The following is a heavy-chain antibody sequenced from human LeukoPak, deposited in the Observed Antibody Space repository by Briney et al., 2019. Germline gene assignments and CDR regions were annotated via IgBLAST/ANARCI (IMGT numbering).Heavy chain of an antibody. CDR1: GYTFTGYY. V-gene: IGHV1-2*02. CDR3: ARVEMASHWFDP. J-gene: IGHJ5*02. D-gene: IGHD5-24*01. CDR2: INPNSGGT. Sequence: ASVKVSCKASGYTFTGYYMHWVRQAPGQGLEWMGWINPNSGGTNYAQKFQGRVTMTRDTSISTAYMELSNLSSEDTAVYYCARVEMASHWFDPWGQGTLVTVSS.